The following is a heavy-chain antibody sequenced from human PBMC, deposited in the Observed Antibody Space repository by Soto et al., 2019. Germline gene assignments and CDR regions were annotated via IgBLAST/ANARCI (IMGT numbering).Heavy chain of an antibody. CDR2: IYSSGST. V-gene: IGHV4-59*01. Sequence: ETLSLTCTVSGGSISSYYWSWIRQPPGKGLEWIGYIYSSGSTNYNPSLKSRVTISVDTSKNQFSLKLSSVTAADTAVYYCARAVTDYYYYGMDVWGQGTTVTVSS. CDR1: GGSISSYY. CDR3: ARAVTDYYYYGMDV. J-gene: IGHJ6*02.